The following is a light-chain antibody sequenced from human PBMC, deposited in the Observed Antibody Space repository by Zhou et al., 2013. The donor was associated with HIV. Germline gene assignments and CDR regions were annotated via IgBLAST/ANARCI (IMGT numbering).Light chain of an antibody. CDR2: GAS. Sequence: AIHITQSPSSLSASTGDKVTITCRASQNITNYLAWYHQKPGKAPTLLIYGASTLQTGVPSRFSGSGYGTHFTLTITSLQPEDMATYYCQQFDDYPLTFGGGTKVEIK. J-gene: IGKJ4*01. CDR3: QQFDDYPLT. CDR1: QNITNY. V-gene: IGKV1-8*01.